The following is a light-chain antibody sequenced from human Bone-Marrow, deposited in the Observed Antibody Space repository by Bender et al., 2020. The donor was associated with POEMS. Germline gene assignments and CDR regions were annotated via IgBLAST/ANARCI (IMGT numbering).Light chain of an antibody. J-gene: IGLJ3*02. CDR2: EVK. CDR1: SSDVGASDH. V-gene: IGLV2-14*01. CDR3: SSYTSSSTRV. Sequence: QSALTQPASVSGSPGESITISCTGTSSDVGASDHVSWYQQNPGKAPKLIISEVKSRPSGVSNRFSGSKSGNTASLTISGLQAEDEADYYCSSYTSSSTRVFGGGTKLTVL.